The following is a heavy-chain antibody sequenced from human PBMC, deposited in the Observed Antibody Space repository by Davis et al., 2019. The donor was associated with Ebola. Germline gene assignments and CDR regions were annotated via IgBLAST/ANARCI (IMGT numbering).Heavy chain of an antibody. CDR3: AREMIVVVVAANDFGYYYGMDV. CDR2: MNPNSGNT. Sequence: AASVKVSCKASGYTFSSYDINWVRQATGQGPEWMGWMNPNSGNTGYAQKFQGRVTMTRNTSITTAYMELSSLRSEDTAVYYCAREMIVVVVAANDFGYYYGMDVWGKGTTVTVSS. V-gene: IGHV1-8*01. CDR1: GYTFSSYD. J-gene: IGHJ6*04. D-gene: IGHD2-15*01.